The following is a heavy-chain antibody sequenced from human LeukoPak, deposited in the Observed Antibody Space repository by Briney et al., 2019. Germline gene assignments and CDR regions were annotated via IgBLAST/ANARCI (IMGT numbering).Heavy chain of an antibody. D-gene: IGHD6-6*01. CDR1: GYTFTGYY. CDR3: ARDRSSSSHGYFDY. Sequence: ASVKVSCKASGYTFTGYYMHWVRQAPGQGLEWMGWINPNSGGTNYAQKFQGRVTMTRDTSISTAYMELSRLRSDDTAVYYCARDRSSSSHGYFDYWGQGTLVTVSS. V-gene: IGHV1-2*02. J-gene: IGHJ4*02. CDR2: INPNSGGT.